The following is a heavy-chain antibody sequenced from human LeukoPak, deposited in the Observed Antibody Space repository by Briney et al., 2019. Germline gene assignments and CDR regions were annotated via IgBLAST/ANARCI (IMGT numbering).Heavy chain of an antibody. CDR3: ARVNGRRGYSYGNDY. J-gene: IGHJ4*02. D-gene: IGHD5-18*01. V-gene: IGHV1-18*01. CDR1: GYTFTSYG. CDR2: ISAYNGNT. Sequence: GASVKVSCKASGYTFTSYGISWVRQAPGQGLERMGWISAYNGNTNYAQKLQGRVTMTTDTSTSTAYMELRSLRSDDTAVYYCARVNGRRGYSYGNDYWGQGTLVTVSS.